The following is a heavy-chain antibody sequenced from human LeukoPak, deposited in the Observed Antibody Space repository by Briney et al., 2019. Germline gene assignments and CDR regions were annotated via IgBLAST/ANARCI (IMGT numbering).Heavy chain of an antibody. J-gene: IGHJ6*03. CDR2: IFYSGVT. Sequence: SETLSVTPMEPGGSTSSHYWSCIWERLGRRVWWVGQIFYSGVTNYNPSLKSRVTISVDTSKNQFSLMLSSVTAADTALYYCARVQVGQQLTMGYYYYYYYMDVWGKGTTVTVSS. V-gene: IGHV4-59*11. D-gene: IGHD6-13*01. CDR1: GGSTSSHY. CDR3: ARVQVGQQLTMGYYYYYYYMDV.